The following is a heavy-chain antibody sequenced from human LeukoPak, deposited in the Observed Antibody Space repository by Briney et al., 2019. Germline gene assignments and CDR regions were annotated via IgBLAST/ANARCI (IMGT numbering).Heavy chain of an antibody. V-gene: IGHV3-7*01. CDR3: GGGPGY. Sequence: GASLRLSCAASGFIFSNFWMRWVRQTPGKGLEWVANIKRDGSEQYYVDSVKGRFIISRDNAKNSVSLQMSSLRAEDTAVYYCGGGPGYWGQGTLVTVSS. D-gene: IGHD2-15*01. J-gene: IGHJ4*02. CDR1: GFIFSNFW. CDR2: IKRDGSEQ.